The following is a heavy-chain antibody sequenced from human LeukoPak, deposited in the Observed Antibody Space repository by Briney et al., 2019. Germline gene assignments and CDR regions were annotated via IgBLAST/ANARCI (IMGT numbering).Heavy chain of an antibody. CDR3: AKDLEPHDIVVVPAAILSFQH. Sequence: PGGSLRLSCAASGFTFSSYAMSWVRQAPGKGLEWVSAISGSGGSTYYADSVKGRFTISRDNSKNTLYLQMNSLRAEDTAVYYCAKDLEPHDIVVVPAAILSFQHWGQGTLVTVSS. D-gene: IGHD2-2*01. V-gene: IGHV3-23*01. J-gene: IGHJ1*01. CDR2: ISGSGGST. CDR1: GFTFSSYA.